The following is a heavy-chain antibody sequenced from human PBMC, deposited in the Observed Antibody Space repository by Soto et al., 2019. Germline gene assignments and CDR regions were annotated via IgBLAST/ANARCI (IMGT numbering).Heavy chain of an antibody. D-gene: IGHD3-3*01. J-gene: IGHJ4*02. CDR3: ARWSYLDY. CDR1: GFSFGSYA. Sequence: GGSLRLSCAASGFSFGSYALSWVRQAPGKGLEWVSTISGSDGKTFYADSVKGRFSISRDTSQSTLYLQMNSLRADDTAVYYCARWSYLDYWGQGTRVTVS. CDR2: ISGSDGKT. V-gene: IGHV3-23*01.